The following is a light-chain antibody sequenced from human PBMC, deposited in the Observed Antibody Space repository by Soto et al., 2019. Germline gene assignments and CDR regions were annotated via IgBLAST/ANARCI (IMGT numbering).Light chain of an antibody. CDR3: QQYNTYWT. J-gene: IGKJ1*01. CDR1: QSISSW. CDR2: DAS. V-gene: IGKV1-5*01. Sequence: GDRVTITCRASQSISSWLAWFQQKPGKAPNLLIYDASILESGVPSRFSGSGSGTEFTLTISSLQPDDFATYYCQQYNTYWTFGQGTKVDI.